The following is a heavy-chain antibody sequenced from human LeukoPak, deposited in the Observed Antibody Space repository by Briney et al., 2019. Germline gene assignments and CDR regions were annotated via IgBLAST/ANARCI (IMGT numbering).Heavy chain of an antibody. V-gene: IGHV3-30-3*01. Sequence: GGSLRLSCAASGFTFSSYAMSWVRQAPGKGLEWVAVISYDGSNKYYADSVKGRFTISRDNSKNTLYLQMNSLRAEDTAVYYCARDACSGGSCYSGHAFDIWGQGTMVTVSS. CDR3: ARDACSGGSCYSGHAFDI. CDR2: ISYDGSNK. D-gene: IGHD2-15*01. CDR1: GFTFSSYA. J-gene: IGHJ3*02.